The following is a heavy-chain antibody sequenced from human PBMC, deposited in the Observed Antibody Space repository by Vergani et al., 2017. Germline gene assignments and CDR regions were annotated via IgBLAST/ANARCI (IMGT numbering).Heavy chain of an antibody. J-gene: IGHJ6*02. CDR3: AKGVLYYYYYGMDV. CDR2: ISGSGGST. D-gene: IGHD1-1*01. V-gene: IGHV3-23*01. Sequence: EVQLLESGGGLVQPGGSLRLSCAASGFTFSSYAMSWVRQAPGKGLEWVSAISGSGGSTYYADSVKGRFTISRDNTKNTLYLQMNSLRAEDTAVYYCAKGVLYYYYYGMDVWGQGTTVTVSS. CDR1: GFTFSSYA.